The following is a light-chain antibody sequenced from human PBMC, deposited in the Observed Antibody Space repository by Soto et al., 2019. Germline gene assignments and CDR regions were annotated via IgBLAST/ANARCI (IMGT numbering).Light chain of an antibody. J-gene: IGKJ1*01. CDR1: QSVSSN. CDR2: GAS. Sequence: EIVMTQSPATLSVSPGERATLFCRASQSVSSNLAWYQQKPGQAPRLLIYGASTRATGIPARFSGSGSGTEFTLTISSLQSEDFAVYYCQQYNNWPTWTFGQGTEVEIK. V-gene: IGKV3-15*01. CDR3: QQYNNWPTWT.